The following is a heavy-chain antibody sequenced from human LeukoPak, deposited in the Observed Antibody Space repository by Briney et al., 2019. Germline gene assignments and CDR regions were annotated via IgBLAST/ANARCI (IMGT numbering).Heavy chain of an antibody. J-gene: IGHJ4*02. CDR1: GGSISSSSYY. CDR3: ARALSLRYFDWLPNYFFDY. V-gene: IGHV4-39*07. Sequence: PSETLSLTCTVSGGSISSSSYYWGWIRQPPGKGLEWIGSIYYSGSTYYNPSLKSRVTISVDTSKNQFSLKLSSVTAADTAVYYCARALSLRYFDWLPNYFFDYWGQGTLVTVSS. D-gene: IGHD3-9*01. CDR2: IYYSGST.